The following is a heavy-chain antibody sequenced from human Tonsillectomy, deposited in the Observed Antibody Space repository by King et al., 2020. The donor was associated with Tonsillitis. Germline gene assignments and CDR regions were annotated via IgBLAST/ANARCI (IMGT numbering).Heavy chain of an antibody. D-gene: IGHD5-12*01. V-gene: IGHV4-59*01. CDR2: IYYSGIT. Sequence: LQLQESGPGLVKPSETLSLTCTVSGGSISTYYWSWIRQPPGKGLEWIGYIYYSGITNYNPSLKSRVTISLDTSKNQFSLKLISVTAADTAVYYCARVKVATILNYYYYMDVWGKGTTVTVSS. J-gene: IGHJ6*03. CDR3: ARVKVATILNYYYYMDV. CDR1: GGSISTYY.